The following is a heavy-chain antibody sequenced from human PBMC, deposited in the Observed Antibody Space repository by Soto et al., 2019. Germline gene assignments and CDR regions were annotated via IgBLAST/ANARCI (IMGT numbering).Heavy chain of an antibody. CDR2: ISYDGSNK. J-gene: IGHJ3*02. Sequence: GGSLSLSCAASGFTFSSYAMHWVRQAPGKWLEWVAVISYDGSNKYYADSVKGRFTISRDNSKNTLYLQMNSLRAEDTAVYYCASLGYDSSGYYSDAFDIWGQGTKVTVSS. CDR1: GFTFSSYA. V-gene: IGHV3-30-3*01. D-gene: IGHD3-22*01. CDR3: ASLGYDSSGYYSDAFDI.